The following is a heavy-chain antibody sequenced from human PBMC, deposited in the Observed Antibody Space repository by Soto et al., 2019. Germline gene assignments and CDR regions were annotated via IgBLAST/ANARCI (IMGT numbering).Heavy chain of an antibody. J-gene: IGHJ6*02. V-gene: IGHV1-46*01. CDR1: GYTFTSYY. CDR3: ARDRKGHRITIFGVVSDGMDV. D-gene: IGHD3-3*01. Sequence: GASVKVSCKASGYTFTSYYMHWVLQAPGQGLEWKGIINPNGGSTSYAQKFLGRVTMTRDTSTSTVYMELSSLRSEDTAVYYCARDRKGHRITIFGVVSDGMDVWGQGTTVTVSS. CDR2: INPNGGST.